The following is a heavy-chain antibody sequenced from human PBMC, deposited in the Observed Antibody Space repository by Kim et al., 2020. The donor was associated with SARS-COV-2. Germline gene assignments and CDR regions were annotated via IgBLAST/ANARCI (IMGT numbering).Heavy chain of an antibody. D-gene: IGHD3-9*01. CDR1: GYTLTELS. V-gene: IGHV1-24*01. CDR2: FDPEDGET. CDR3: PTSSPLPYYDILTGTHWFDP. J-gene: IGHJ5*02. Sequence: ASVKVSCKVSGYTLTELSMHWVRQAPGKGLEWMGGFDPEDGETIYAQKFQGRVTMTEDTSTDTAYMELSSLRSEDTAVYYCPTSSPLPYYDILTGTHWFDPWGQGTLVTVSS.